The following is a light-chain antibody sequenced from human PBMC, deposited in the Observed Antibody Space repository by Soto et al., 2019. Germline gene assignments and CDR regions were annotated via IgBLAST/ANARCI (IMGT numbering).Light chain of an antibody. CDR3: QQYNTRPPPT. CDR2: GAS. V-gene: IGKV3-15*01. CDR1: QSVSSN. Sequence: EIVMTQSPATLSVSPGEGATLSCRASQSVSSNVAWYQQRPGQAPRLLIYGASTRATGISDRFSGSGSGTEFTLTISSLQYEDFVVYFCQQYNTRPPPTFGPGNKVDIK. J-gene: IGKJ3*01.